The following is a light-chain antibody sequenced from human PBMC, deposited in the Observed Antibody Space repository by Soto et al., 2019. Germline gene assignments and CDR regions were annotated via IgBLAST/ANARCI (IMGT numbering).Light chain of an antibody. J-gene: IGLJ1*01. CDR1: SSGVGGYDY. V-gene: IGLV2-14*01. Sequence: QSALTQPASVSGSPGQSITISCTGTSSGVGGYDYVSWYQQHPGKAPQLMIYDVNNRPSGVSNRFSGSKSGNTASLTISGLQAEDEADYYCSSYTSSSTLVFGTGTKVTVL. CDR3: SSYTSSSTLV. CDR2: DVN.